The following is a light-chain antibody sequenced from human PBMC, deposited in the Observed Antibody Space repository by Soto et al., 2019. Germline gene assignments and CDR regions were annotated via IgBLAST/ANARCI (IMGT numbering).Light chain of an antibody. Sequence: EIVMTQSPATLSVSPGERATLSFRAIHSVISNLAWYQQKPGQAPRLLIYGASARATGIPARFSGSGSGTEFTLTISSLESVESAVYYCHQYSSSPAGTIGQGTRLEIK. CDR2: GAS. V-gene: IGKV3-15*01. J-gene: IGKJ5*01. CDR1: HSVISN. CDR3: HQYSSSPAGT.